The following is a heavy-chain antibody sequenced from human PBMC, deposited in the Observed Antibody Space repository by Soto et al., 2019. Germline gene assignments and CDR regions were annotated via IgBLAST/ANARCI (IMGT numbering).Heavy chain of an antibody. CDR3: ARHYCSSTSCYYYYYGMDV. V-gene: IGHV5-51*01. Sequence: PGESLKISCKGSGHSFTSYWIGWVRQMPGKGLEWMGIIYPGDSDTRYSPSFQGQVTISADKSISTAYLQWSSLKASDTAMYYCARHYCSSTSCYYYYYGMDVWGQGTTVTVSS. D-gene: IGHD2-2*01. CDR1: GHSFTSYW. CDR2: IYPGDSDT. J-gene: IGHJ6*02.